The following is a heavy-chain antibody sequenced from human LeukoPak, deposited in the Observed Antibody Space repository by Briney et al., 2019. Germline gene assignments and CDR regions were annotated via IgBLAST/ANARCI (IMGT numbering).Heavy chain of an antibody. CDR2: ISSSSTNI. J-gene: IGHJ4*02. Sequence: PGGSLRLSCAASGFTSNHYTMDWVRQAPGKGLEWVSSISSSSTNIHYADSVKGRFTISRDDAKNSLYLQMDRLRAEDTALYFSLRSHYDLYSSFDYWGQGTLVTVSS. CDR3: LRSHYDLYSSFDY. V-gene: IGHV3-21*01. CDR1: GFTSNHYT. D-gene: IGHD3-22*01.